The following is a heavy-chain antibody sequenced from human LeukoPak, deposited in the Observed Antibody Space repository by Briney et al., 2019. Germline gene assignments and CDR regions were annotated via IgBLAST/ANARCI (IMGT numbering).Heavy chain of an antibody. Sequence: GGSLRLSCAASGFTFSSYSMNWVRQAPGKGLEWVSSISSSSSYIYYADSVKGRFTISRDNAKNSLYLQMNSLRAEDTAVYYCARLPFPTVTTSIIDYWGQGTLVTVSS. CDR2: ISSSSSYI. CDR3: ARLPFPTVTTSIIDY. D-gene: IGHD4-17*01. J-gene: IGHJ4*02. CDR1: GFTFSSYS. V-gene: IGHV3-21*01.